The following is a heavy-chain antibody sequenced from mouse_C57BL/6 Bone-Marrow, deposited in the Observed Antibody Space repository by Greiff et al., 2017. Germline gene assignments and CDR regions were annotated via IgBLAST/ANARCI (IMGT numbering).Heavy chain of an antibody. V-gene: IGHV5-17*01. Sequence: EVMLVESGGGLVKPGGSLKLSCAASGFTFSDYGMHWVRQAPEKGLEWVAYISSGSSTIYYADTVKGRFTISRDHAKNTLFLQMTSRMSEDTAMYYCAITTGPYWYFDVWGTGTTVTVSS. CDR1: GFTFSDYG. D-gene: IGHD1-1*01. J-gene: IGHJ1*03. CDR2: ISSGSSTI. CDR3: AITTGPYWYFDV.